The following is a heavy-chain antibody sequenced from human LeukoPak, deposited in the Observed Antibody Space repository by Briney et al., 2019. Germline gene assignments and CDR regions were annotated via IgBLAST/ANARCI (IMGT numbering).Heavy chain of an antibody. V-gene: IGHV1-18*01. J-gene: IGHJ4*02. CDR2: ISAYNGNT. Sequence: ASVKVSCKASGYTFTSYGISWVRQAPGQGLEWMGWISAYNGNTNYAQKLQGRVTMTTDTSTSTAYMELSSLRSEDTAVYYCGRSRDGYNYPYWGQGTLVTVSS. CDR3: GRSRDGYNYPY. CDR1: GYTFTSYG. D-gene: IGHD5-24*01.